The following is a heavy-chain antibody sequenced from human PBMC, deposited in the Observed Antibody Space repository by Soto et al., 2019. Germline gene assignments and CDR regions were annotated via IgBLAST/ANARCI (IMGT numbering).Heavy chain of an antibody. V-gene: IGHV4-59*01. CDR3: ARDDIYYDFWSGYKFYGMDV. CDR2: IYYSGST. Sequence: SETLSLTCTVSGGSISSYYWSWIRQPPGKGLEWIGYIYYSGSTNYNPSLKSRVTISVDTSKNQFSLKLSSVTAADTAVYYCARDDIYYDFWSGYKFYGMDVWGQGTTVTVSS. D-gene: IGHD3-3*01. J-gene: IGHJ6*02. CDR1: GGSISSYY.